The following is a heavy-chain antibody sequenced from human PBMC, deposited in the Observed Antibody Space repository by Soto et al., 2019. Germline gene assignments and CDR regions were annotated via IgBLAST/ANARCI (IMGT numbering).Heavy chain of an antibody. J-gene: IGHJ4*02. V-gene: IGHV4-59*01. Sequence: PWEALGISVAVAGGSFTNYYWTWIRQPPGKGLEWIGYIYYNGNTNYNPSLKSRVTMSVDTSKNQFSLKLTSVTAADTAVYYCARALRGDYWGQGTLVTVSS. CDR1: GGSFTNYY. CDR3: ARALRGDY. CDR2: IYYNGNT.